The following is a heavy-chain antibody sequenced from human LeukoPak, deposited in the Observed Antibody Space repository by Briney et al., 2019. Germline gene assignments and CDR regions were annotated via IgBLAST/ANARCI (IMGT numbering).Heavy chain of an antibody. D-gene: IGHD3-10*01. CDR2: ISGSGGST. J-gene: IGHJ4*02. V-gene: IGHV3-23*01. Sequence: GGSLRLSCAASGFTFSNYGMSWVRQAPGKGLEWVSGISGSGGSTYYADSVKGRFTISRDNSKNTLYLQMNSLRAEDTAVYYCAKGRGAADYWGQGTLVTVSS. CDR1: GFTFSNYG. CDR3: AKGRGAADY.